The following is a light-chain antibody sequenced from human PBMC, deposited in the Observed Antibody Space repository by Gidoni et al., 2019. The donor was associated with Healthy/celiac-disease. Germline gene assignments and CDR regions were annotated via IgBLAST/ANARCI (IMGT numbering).Light chain of an antibody. CDR2: KAS. CDR3: QQYNSYSWT. J-gene: IGKJ1*01. V-gene: IGKV1-5*03. Sequence: DIQMTQSPSTLSASVGDRVTITCRASQSISSWLAWYQQKPGKAPKLLIYKASSLESGVPSRFGGSGSRTEFTLTSSSLQPDVFATYYCQQYNSYSWTFGQGTKVEIK. CDR1: QSISSW.